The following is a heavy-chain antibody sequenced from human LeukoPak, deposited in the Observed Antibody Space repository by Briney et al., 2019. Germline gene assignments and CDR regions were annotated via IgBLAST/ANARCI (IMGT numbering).Heavy chain of an antibody. CDR3: ARGPPTIVVVITTGDFDS. CDR1: GYIFSDYY. D-gene: IGHD3-22*01. J-gene: IGHJ4*02. V-gene: IGHV1-2*02. CDR2: INPNSGGT. Sequence: GASVKASCKASGYIFSDYYIHWVRQAPGQGLEWMGWINPNSGGTNYAQKFQGRVTMTRDTSISTAYMELRRLRSDDRAVYYCARGPPTIVVVITTGDFDSWGQGTLVTVSS.